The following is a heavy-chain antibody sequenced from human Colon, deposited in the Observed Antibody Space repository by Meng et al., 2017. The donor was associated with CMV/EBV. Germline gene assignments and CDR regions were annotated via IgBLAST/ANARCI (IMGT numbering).Heavy chain of an antibody. CDR2: INHSGST. CDR3: ARGLYGSGRHQIDY. D-gene: IGHD3-10*01. CDR1: GGSFSGYY. J-gene: IGHJ4*02. V-gene: IGHV4-34*01. Sequence: VNLKQWGAGRLKPSETLSLTCAVYGGSFSGYYWSWIRQPPGKGLEWIGEINHSGSTNYNPSLKSRVTISVDTSKNQFSLKLSSVTAADTAVYYCARGLYGSGRHQIDYWGQGTLVTVSS.